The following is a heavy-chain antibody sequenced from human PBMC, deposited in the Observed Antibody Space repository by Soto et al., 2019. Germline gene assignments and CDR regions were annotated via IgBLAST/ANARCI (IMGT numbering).Heavy chain of an antibody. CDR3: ARDRISGYSSGSVGYGMDV. CDR2: ISYDGSNK. Sequence: QVQLVESGGGVVQPGRSLRLSCAASGFTFSSYAMHWVRQAPGKGLEWVAVISYDGSNKYYADSVKGRVTISRDNSKNTLYLQMKSLRAEDTAVDYCARDRISGYSSGSVGYGMDVWGQGTTVTVSS. D-gene: IGHD6-19*01. V-gene: IGHV3-30-3*01. CDR1: GFTFSSYA. J-gene: IGHJ6*02.